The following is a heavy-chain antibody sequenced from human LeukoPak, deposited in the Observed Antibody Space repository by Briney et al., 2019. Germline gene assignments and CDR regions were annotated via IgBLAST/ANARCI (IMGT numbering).Heavy chain of an antibody. D-gene: IGHD1-26*01. V-gene: IGHV4-30-2*01. Sequence: PSQTLSLTCTVSGGSISSGGYYWSWIRQPPGKGLEWIGYIYHSGSTYYNPSLKSRVTISVDRSKNQFSLKLSSVTAADTAVYYCAREGGRGMGWPPWHAFDIWGQGTMVTVSS. CDR2: IYHSGST. J-gene: IGHJ3*02. CDR3: AREGGRGMGWPPWHAFDI. CDR1: GGSISSGGYY.